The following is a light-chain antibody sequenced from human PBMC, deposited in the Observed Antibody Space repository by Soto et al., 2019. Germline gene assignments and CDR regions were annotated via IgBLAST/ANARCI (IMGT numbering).Light chain of an antibody. CDR3: SSFVAGNNYWV. CDR1: SSDVGSYDY. CDR2: EVT. J-gene: IGLJ3*02. Sequence: QSALIQPPSVSGSPGQSVTISCTGTSSDVGSYDYVSWFQQHPGKAPKLIIYEVTKRPSGVPDRFSASKSGNTASLTVSGLQAEDEADYYCSSFVAGNNYWVFGGGTKLTVL. V-gene: IGLV2-8*01.